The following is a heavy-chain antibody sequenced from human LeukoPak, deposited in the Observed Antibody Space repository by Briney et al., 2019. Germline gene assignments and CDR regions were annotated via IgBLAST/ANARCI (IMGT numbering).Heavy chain of an antibody. CDR1: GGTFSIYA. V-gene: IGHV1-69*13. D-gene: IGHD2-2*01. CDR2: IIPIFGTA. CDR3: ARSVGYCSSTTCWYYFDY. Sequence: SVTVSCKASGGTFSIYAISWVRQAPGQGLEWMGGIIPIFGTANYAQKFQGRVTITADESTSTAYMELSSLRSEDTAVYYCARSVGYCSSTTCWYYFDYWGQGTLVTVSS. J-gene: IGHJ4*02.